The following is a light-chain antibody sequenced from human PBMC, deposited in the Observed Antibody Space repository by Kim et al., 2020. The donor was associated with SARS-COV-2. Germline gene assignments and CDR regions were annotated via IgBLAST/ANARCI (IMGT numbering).Light chain of an antibody. CDR3: QQRTNWPPFT. CDR2: DAS. Sequence: LSPGETATLSCRARQSVSNFLARYQQKPGQAPRLLIYDASNRAPGIPARFSGSGSGTDFTLTISSLEPEDFAVYYCQQRTNWPPFTFGQGTKLEI. CDR1: QSVSNF. V-gene: IGKV3-11*01. J-gene: IGKJ2*01.